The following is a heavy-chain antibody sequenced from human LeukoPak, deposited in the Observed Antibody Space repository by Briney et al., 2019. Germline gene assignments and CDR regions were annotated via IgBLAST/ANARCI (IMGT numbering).Heavy chain of an antibody. CDR3: ARGRGYDFWSGYRPSDY. D-gene: IGHD3-3*01. CDR2: INHSGST. J-gene: IGHJ4*02. Sequence: SETLSLTCDVYGGSFRGYYWSWIRQPPGKGLEWIGEINHSGSTNYNPSLKSRVTISVDTSKNQFSLKLSSVTAADTAVYYCARGRGYDFWSGYRPSDYWGQGTLVTVSS. V-gene: IGHV4-34*01. CDR1: GGSFRGYY.